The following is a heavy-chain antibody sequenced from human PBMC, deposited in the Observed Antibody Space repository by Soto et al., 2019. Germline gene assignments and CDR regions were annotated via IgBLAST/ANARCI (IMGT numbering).Heavy chain of an antibody. D-gene: IGHD3-22*01. V-gene: IGHV3-33*01. J-gene: IGHJ4*02. CDR2: IWNDGIRK. CDR3: ARDDDYEANAFDY. CDR1: GFTFSRYG. Sequence: PGGSLRLSCAASGFTFSRYGMHWVCQAPGKGLEWVALIWNDGIRKVYVDSVKGRFTISRDNSKNTLDLQMNSLRAEDTAVYYCARDDDYEANAFDYWGPGTLVTVSS.